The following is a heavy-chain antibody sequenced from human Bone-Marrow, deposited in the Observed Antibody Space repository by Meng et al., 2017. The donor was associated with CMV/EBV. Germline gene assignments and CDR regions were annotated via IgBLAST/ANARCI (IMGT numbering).Heavy chain of an antibody. D-gene: IGHD1-26*01. V-gene: IGHV4-39*01. Sequence: SETLSLTCTVSGGSISSSTDYWAWIRQPPGKGLEWIGSVNYGGSPYSNPSLKSRVTISVDTSKNQFSLKLSSVTAAETAVYYCARSTGAAAYDPWGQGTLVTVPQ. CDR3: ARSTGAAAYDP. CDR1: GGSISSSTDY. CDR2: VNYGGSP. J-gene: IGHJ5*02.